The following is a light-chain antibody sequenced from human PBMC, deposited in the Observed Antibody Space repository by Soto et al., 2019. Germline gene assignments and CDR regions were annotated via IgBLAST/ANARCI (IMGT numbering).Light chain of an antibody. CDR1: QGISNY. J-gene: IGKJ1*01. CDR2: AAS. Sequence: DIQMTQSPSSLSVSVGDRVTITCRASQGISNYLAWYQQKPGKVPKLLIYAASTLQSGVPSRFSGSGSGTDFTLTISSLQPEDVATYYCQKYNSAPPVAFGHGTNVDNK. V-gene: IGKV1-27*01. CDR3: QKYNSAPPVA.